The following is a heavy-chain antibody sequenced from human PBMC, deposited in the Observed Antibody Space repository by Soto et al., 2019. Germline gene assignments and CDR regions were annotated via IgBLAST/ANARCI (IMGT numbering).Heavy chain of an antibody. CDR2: IYPGDSDT. D-gene: IGHD1-26*01. Sequence: GESLKISCKGSGYTFGIFWIGWVRQMPGKGLEWMGIIYPGDSDTRYSPSLQGHVSISADKSTTTAYLQWSSLKASDTAMYYCARSGSGYAFDIWGQGTMVTVSS. CDR1: GYTFGIFW. J-gene: IGHJ3*02. CDR3: ARSGSGYAFDI. V-gene: IGHV5-51*01.